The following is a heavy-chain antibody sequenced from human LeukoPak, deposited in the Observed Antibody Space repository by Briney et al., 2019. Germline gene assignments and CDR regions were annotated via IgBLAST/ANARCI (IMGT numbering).Heavy chain of an antibody. J-gene: IGHJ4*02. V-gene: IGHV3-7*03. CDR1: GFTFTSYW. CDR3: ARKGVGGELGGFDY. Sequence: PGGSLRLSCAASGFTFTSYWMTWVRQAPGKGLERLTNINEDGSVKHYVDSVKGRFTISRDNAKNFLFLDMNSLRVEDTAFYHCARKGVGGELGGFDYWGQGTLVTVSS. D-gene: IGHD3-16*01. CDR2: INEDGSVK.